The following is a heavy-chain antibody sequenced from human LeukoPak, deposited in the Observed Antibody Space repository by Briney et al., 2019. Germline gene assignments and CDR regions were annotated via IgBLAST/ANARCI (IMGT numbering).Heavy chain of an antibody. V-gene: IGHV3-30*14. CDR1: GFTFSSYA. J-gene: IGHJ4*02. CDR3: ARDFQTIYYDGSAFYSPFDD. CDR2: TSYDESNK. Sequence: GGSLRLSCTVSGFTFSSYAMHWVRQAPSKGLEWVAVTSYDESNKYYADSVKGRFTVSRDNYKDTLYLQMNNLRPDDTAVYFCARDFQTIYYDGSAFYSPFDDWGQGTLVIVSS. D-gene: IGHD3-22*01.